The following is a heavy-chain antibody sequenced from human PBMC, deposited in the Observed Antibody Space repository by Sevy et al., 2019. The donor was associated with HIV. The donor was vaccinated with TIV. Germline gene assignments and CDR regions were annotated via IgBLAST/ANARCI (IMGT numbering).Heavy chain of an antibody. Sequence: SETLSLTCTVSGGSITGADYYWGWIRQPPGKGLEWIATIYYSGTTYYNPSLKSRVTISVDTSNNQFSLKLSSVTAADTAVYYCARLGWGSGLDYWGRGALVTVSS. D-gene: IGHD7-27*01. V-gene: IGHV4-39*07. CDR2: IYYSGTT. CDR3: ARLGWGSGLDY. CDR1: GGSITGADYY. J-gene: IGHJ4*02.